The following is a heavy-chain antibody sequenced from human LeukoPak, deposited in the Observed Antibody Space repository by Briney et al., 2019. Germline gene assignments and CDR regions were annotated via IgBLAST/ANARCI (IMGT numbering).Heavy chain of an antibody. CDR1: DYSISSGYY. CDR2: IYHSGST. V-gene: IGHV4-38-2*01. J-gene: IGHJ4*02. CDR3: ARSLVVPAAIGSYYFDY. Sequence: SETLSLTCAVSDYSISSGYYWGWIRQPPGKGLEWIGSIYHSGSTYYNPSLKSRVTISVDTSKNQFSLKLSSVTAADTAVYYCARSLVVPAAIGSYYFDYWGQGTLVTVSS. D-gene: IGHD2-2*01.